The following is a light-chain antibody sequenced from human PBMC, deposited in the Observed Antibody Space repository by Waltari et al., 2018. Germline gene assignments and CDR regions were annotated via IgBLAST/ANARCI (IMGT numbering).Light chain of an antibody. CDR3: SSYTSSSSRL. J-gene: IGLJ3*02. CDR1: SSDVVAYKY. V-gene: IGLV2-14*03. CDR2: DVS. Sequence: QSALTQPASVSGSPGQSITISCTGTSSDVVAYKYVSWYQQHPGKAPKLMIFDVSNRPSGVSTRFSGSKSGNTASLTISGLQAEDEAVYHCSSYTSSSSRLFGGGTKVTVL.